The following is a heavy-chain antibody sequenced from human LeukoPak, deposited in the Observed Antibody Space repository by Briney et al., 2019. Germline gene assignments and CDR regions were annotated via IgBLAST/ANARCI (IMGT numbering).Heavy chain of an antibody. CDR2: IYYSGST. V-gene: IGHV4-59*11. J-gene: IGHJ4*02. CDR1: GGSISSHY. D-gene: IGHD1-26*01. Sequence: PSETLSLTCTVSGGSISSHYWSWIRQLPGKGLEWMAYIYYSGSTYYNPSLKSRVSISVDTSKNQFSLKLSSVTAADSALYYCARGGSYWVYWGQGTLVTVSS. CDR3: ARGGSYWVY.